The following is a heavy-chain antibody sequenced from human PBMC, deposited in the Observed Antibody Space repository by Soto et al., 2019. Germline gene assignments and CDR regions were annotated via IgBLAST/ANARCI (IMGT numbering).Heavy chain of an antibody. CDR2: IYYSGSV. CDR1: SDSISRSHW. CDR3: ARGAGSGSYYYMDV. V-gene: IGHV4-4*02. Sequence: SETLSLTCAVSSDSISRSHWLTWVRQSPGKGLEWLGDIYYSGSVYYNPSLRSRISISMDKSDNQFSLNLSSVTAADTAVYYCARGAGSGSYYYMDVWGKGTTVTVSS. J-gene: IGHJ6*03.